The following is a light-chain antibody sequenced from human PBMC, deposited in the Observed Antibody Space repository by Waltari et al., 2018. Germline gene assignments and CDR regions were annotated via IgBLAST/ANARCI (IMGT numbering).Light chain of an antibody. CDR3: QAWDSSTVG. Sequence: SYELTQPPSVSVSPGQTASIPCSGDKLGDKYACWYQQKPGQSPVLVIYQDNKRPSGIPERFSGSNSGNTATLTIGGTQAMDEADYYCQAWDSSTVGFGGGTKLTVL. CDR2: QDN. V-gene: IGLV3-1*01. CDR1: KLGDKY. J-gene: IGLJ2*01.